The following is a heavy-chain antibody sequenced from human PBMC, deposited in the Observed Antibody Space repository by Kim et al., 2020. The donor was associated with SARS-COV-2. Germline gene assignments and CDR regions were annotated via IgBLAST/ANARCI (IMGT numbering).Heavy chain of an antibody. CDR3: ARGSGLMNYGMDV. D-gene: IGHD5-12*01. Sequence: GGSLRLSCAASGFTFSTYSMNWVRQAPGKGLEWVSSIGSSSSYIYYADSVKGRFTISRDNAKNSLYLQMNSLRGEDTAVYYCARGSGLMNYGMDVCGQWT. CDR1: GFTFSTYS. V-gene: IGHV3-21*01. J-gene: IGHJ6*02. CDR2: IGSSSSYI.